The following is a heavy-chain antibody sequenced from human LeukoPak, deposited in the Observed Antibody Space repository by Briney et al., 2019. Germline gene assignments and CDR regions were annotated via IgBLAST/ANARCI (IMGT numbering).Heavy chain of an antibody. J-gene: IGHJ4*02. D-gene: IGHD3-22*01. CDR2: IFPGDSDT. CDR1: GYSFTNYW. V-gene: IGHV5-51*01. CDR3: ARAERLVPNYYDSSGYYYGLGY. Sequence: GESLKISCKASGYSFTNYWIGWVRQMPGKGLEWMGIIFPGDSDTKYSPSFQGQVTISADRSISTAYLQWSSLKASDTAMYYCARAERLVPNYYDSSGYYYGLGYWGQGTLVTVSS.